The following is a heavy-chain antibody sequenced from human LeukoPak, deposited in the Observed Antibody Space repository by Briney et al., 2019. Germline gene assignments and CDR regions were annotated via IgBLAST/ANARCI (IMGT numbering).Heavy chain of an antibody. CDR2: IKQDGSDS. V-gene: IGHV3-7*01. CDR3: VRALGSSSSDF. D-gene: IGHD6-6*01. J-gene: IGHJ4*02. Sequence: RGSLRLSRAASGFIFSGYWMTWVRQAPGKGLQWVASIKQDGSDSYHVDSVKGRFTISRDNAKNSLSLQMNSLRGEDTAVYYCVRALGSSSSDFWGQGTLVTVSS. CDR1: GFIFSGYW.